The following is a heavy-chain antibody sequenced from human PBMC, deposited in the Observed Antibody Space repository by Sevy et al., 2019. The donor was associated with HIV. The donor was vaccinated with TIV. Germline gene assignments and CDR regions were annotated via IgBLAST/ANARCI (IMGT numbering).Heavy chain of an antibody. CDR1: GFTLSSHG. CDR2: IWYDGSHK. D-gene: IGHD3-3*01. J-gene: IGHJ6*02. V-gene: IGHV3-33*01. Sequence: GGSLRLSCVASGFTLSSHGMHWVRQAPGKGLEWVSLIWYDGSHKFYADSEKGRFTISRDNSKNTLYLQMNSLRAEDTAVYYCARTFDFWSTYYTGSYYYYGMDVWGQGTTVTVSS. CDR3: ARTFDFWSTYYTGSYYYYGMDV.